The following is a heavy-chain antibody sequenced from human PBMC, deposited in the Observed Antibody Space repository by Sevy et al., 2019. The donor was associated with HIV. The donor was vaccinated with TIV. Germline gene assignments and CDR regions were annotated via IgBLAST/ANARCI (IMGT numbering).Heavy chain of an antibody. Sequence: GGSLRLSCAASGFNFKGYSMHWIRQAPGKGLEWVSIISWNSDNRAYVDSVKGRFTISRDDAKKSVYLQMNSLRAEDTALYYCAKDFHYESSDYYGTFDCWGQGTLVTVSS. J-gene: IGHJ4*02. CDR2: ISWNSDNR. V-gene: IGHV3-9*01. D-gene: IGHD3-22*01. CDR1: GFNFKGYS. CDR3: AKDFHYESSDYYGTFDC.